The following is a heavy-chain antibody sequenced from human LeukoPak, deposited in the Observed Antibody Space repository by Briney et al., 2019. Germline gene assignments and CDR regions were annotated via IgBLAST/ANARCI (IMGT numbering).Heavy chain of an antibody. V-gene: IGHV1-46*01. CDR3: ARGEWELLKFDY. CDR1: VYTFTSYY. D-gene: IGHD1-26*01. J-gene: IGHJ4*02. Sequence: ASVKVSCKASVYTFTSYYMHWVRQAAGQGLEWMGIINHSGGSTSYAQKFQGRVTMTRDMSTSTVYMELSSLRSEDTAVYYCARGEWELLKFDYWGQGTLVTVSS. CDR2: INHSGGST.